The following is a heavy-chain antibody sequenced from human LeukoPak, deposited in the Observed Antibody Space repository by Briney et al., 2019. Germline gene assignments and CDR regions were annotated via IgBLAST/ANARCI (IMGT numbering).Heavy chain of an antibody. CDR1: GGSISSSSYY. D-gene: IGHD2-21*02. J-gene: IGHJ4*02. CDR2: IYYSGRT. Sequence: SETLSLTCTVSGGSISSSSYYWGWIRQPPGKGLEWIGSIYYSGRTYYNPSLKSRVTISIDTSKNQFSLKLSSVTAADTAVYYCASQLSHIVVVTAIGDWGQGTLVTVSS. V-gene: IGHV4-39*07. CDR3: ASQLSHIVVVTAIGD.